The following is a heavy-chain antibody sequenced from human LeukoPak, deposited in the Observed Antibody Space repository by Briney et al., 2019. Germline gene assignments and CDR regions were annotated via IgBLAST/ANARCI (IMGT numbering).Heavy chain of an antibody. CDR3: TTVYCSSTSCYSPRMDV. CDR2: IKSRTDGGTT. CDR1: GFIFSNGW. V-gene: IGHV3-15*01. D-gene: IGHD2-2*02. J-gene: IGHJ6*04. Sequence: GGSLRLSCAASGFIFSNGWMSWVRQAPGKGLEWVGRIKSRTDGGTTDYAAPVKGRLIISRDDSKNTLYLQMNSLKTEDTAVYYCTTVYCSSTSCYSPRMDVWGKGTTVTVSS.